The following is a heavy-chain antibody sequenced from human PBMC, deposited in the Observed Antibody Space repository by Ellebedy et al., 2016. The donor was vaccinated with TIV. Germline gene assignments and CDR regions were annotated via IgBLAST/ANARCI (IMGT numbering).Heavy chain of an antibody. CDR1: GFTFNSYG. Sequence: GGSLRLSCAASGFTFNSYGMHWVRQAPGKGLEWVAVISYDGSNKYYADSVKGRFTISRDISKNTLYLQMNSLRAEDTAVYYCAKDGGSGDWGSYRYYDYWGQGTLVTVSS. V-gene: IGHV3-30*18. J-gene: IGHJ4*02. CDR3: AKDGGSGDWGSYRYYDY. D-gene: IGHD3-16*02. CDR2: ISYDGSNK.